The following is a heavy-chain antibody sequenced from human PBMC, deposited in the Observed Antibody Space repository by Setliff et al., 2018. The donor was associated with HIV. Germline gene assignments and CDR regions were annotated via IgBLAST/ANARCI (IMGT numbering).Heavy chain of an antibody. J-gene: IGHJ5*01. Sequence: SETLSLTCTVSGGSIRSSNYYWAWIRQTPGKGLEWIASIDDRGSTHHSPSLKSRVTMAVDTPKNQFSLNLTSVTAADRAIYYCARHATYYNFFESWGQGTLVTVSS. V-gene: IGHV4-39*01. D-gene: IGHD3-10*01. CDR2: IDDRGST. CDR3: ARHATYYNFFES. CDR1: GGSIRSSNYY.